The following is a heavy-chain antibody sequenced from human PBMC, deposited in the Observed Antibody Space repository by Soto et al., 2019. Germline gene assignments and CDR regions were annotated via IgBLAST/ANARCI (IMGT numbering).Heavy chain of an antibody. CDR1: GGTFSSYA. Sequence: SVKVFCKASGGTFSSYAISWVRQAPGQGLEWMGGIIPIFGTANYAQKFQGRVTITADESTSTAYMELSSLRSEDTAVYYCARKGTSYYGMDVWGQGTTVTVSS. J-gene: IGHJ6*02. V-gene: IGHV1-69*13. D-gene: IGHD1-1*01. CDR2: IIPIFGTA. CDR3: ARKGTSYYGMDV.